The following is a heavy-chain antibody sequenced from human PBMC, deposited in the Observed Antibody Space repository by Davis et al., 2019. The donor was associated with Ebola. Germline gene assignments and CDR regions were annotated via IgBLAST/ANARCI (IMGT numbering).Heavy chain of an antibody. Sequence: MPSETLSLTCTVSGGSISSSSYYWGWIRQPPGKGLEWIGSTYYSGITYYNPSLKSRVTISVDTSKNQFSLKLRSVTAADTAVYYCARERAGDILTGSPSLAVWFDPWGQGTLVTVSS. CDR1: GGSISSSSYY. D-gene: IGHD3-9*01. J-gene: IGHJ5*02. CDR2: TYYSGIT. CDR3: ARERAGDILTGSPSLAVWFDP. V-gene: IGHV4-39*02.